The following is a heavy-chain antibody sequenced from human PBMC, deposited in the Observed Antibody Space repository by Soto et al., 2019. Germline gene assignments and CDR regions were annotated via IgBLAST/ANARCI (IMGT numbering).Heavy chain of an antibody. CDR2: ISAHNGNT. V-gene: IGHV1-18*04. Sequence: ASVKVSCKASGYTFTNHGISWVRQAPGQGLEWMGWISAHNGNTNYAQNFQGRVTMTTDRSTSTASMDLRSLRSDDTAIYYCARGGQYSYYGFLYVGMDVWGQGTKVTVSS. J-gene: IGHJ6*02. CDR3: ARGGQYSYYGFLYVGMDV. CDR1: GYTFTNHG. D-gene: IGHD3-3*01.